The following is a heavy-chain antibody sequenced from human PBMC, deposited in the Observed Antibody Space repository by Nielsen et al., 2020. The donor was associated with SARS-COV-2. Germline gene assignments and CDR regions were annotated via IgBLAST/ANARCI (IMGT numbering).Heavy chain of an antibody. Sequence: GESLKISCAASGFTFSSYGMHWVRQAPGKGLEWVAVIWYDGSNKYYADSVKGRFTISRDNSKNTLYLQMNSLRAEDTAVYYCARGVYSDSSGLFADYFDYWGQGTLVTVSS. CDR1: GFTFSSYG. D-gene: IGHD3-22*01. V-gene: IGHV3-33*01. CDR2: IWYDGSNK. CDR3: ARGVYSDSSGLFADYFDY. J-gene: IGHJ4*02.